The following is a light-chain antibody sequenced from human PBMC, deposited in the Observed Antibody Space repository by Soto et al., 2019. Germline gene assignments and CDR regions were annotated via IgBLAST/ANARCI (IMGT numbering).Light chain of an antibody. Sequence: ALTQPASVSGSPGQSITISCTGTNSDVGVYNYVSWYQQHPGKAPKLVIYEVSNRPSGVSNRFSGSKSGNTASLTISGLQAEDEADYYCSSYTSSSTPLYVFGTGTKVTVL. J-gene: IGLJ1*01. CDR1: NSDVGVYNY. V-gene: IGLV2-14*01. CDR2: EVS. CDR3: SSYTSSSTPLYV.